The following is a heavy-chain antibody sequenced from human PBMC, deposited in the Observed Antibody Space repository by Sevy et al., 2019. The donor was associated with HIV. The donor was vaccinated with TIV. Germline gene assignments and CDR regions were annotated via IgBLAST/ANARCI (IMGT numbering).Heavy chain of an antibody. Sequence: ASVKVSCKASGYTFTSYGISWVRQAPGQGLEWMGWISAYNGNTNYAQKLQGRVTMTPDTSTSTAYMELRSLRSDDTAVYYCARDFSVTQDYVPLDAFDIWGQGTMVTVSS. CDR2: ISAYNGNT. CDR3: ARDFSVTQDYVPLDAFDI. V-gene: IGHV1-18*01. D-gene: IGHD3-10*02. J-gene: IGHJ3*02. CDR1: GYTFTSYG.